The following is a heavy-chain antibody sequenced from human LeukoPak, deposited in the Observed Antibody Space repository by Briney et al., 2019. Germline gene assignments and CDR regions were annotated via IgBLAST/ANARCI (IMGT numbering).Heavy chain of an antibody. D-gene: IGHD3-10*01. CDR2: ISGSGGST. V-gene: IGHV3-23*01. CDR1: GFTFSSYG. J-gene: IGHJ4*02. CDR3: ANLSPWFQLDYFDY. Sequence: GGSLRLSCAASGFTFSSYGMSWVRQAPGKGLEWVSAISGSGGSTYYADSVKGRFTISRDNSKNTLYLQMNSLRAEHTDVYYCANLSPWFQLDYFDYCGQGTLVTFSS.